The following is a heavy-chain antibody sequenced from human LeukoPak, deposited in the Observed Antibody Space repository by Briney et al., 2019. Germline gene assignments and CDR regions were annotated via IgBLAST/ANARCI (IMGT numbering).Heavy chain of an antibody. CDR3: ARAGGYSGYDSNWFDP. CDR2: ISSSGGII. V-gene: IGHV3-48*03. D-gene: IGHD5-12*01. J-gene: IGHJ5*02. Sequence: TGGSLILSCAASGFTFSSYEMNWVRQAPGKGLEWVSYISSSGGIIYYADSVKGRFTISRDNAKISLYLQMNSLRADDTAVYYCARAGGYSGYDSNWFDPWGQGTLVTVSS. CDR1: GFTFSSYE.